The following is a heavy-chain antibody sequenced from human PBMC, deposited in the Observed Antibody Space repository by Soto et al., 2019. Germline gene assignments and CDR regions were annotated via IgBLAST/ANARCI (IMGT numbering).Heavy chain of an antibody. V-gene: IGHV4-39*01. Sequence: QLQLQESGPGLVKPSETLSLTCTVSGGSISSSLYYWGWIRQPPGKGLEWFGSIYYSGKTYYNPSLKSRVTISVDTSKNQFSLTLSSVTAADTAVYYCARHSAGMYHTFDFWGQGTLVTVSS. CDR1: GGSISSSLYY. D-gene: IGHD1-26*01. CDR3: ARHSAGMYHTFDF. CDR2: IYYSGKT. J-gene: IGHJ4*02.